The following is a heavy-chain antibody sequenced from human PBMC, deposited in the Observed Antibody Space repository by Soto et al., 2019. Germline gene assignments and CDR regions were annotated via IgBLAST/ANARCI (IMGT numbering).Heavy chain of an antibody. D-gene: IGHD3-3*01. J-gene: IGHJ5*02. Sequence: SETLSLTCAVSGGSISSGGYSWSWIRQPPGKGLEWIGYIYHSGSTYYNPSLKSRVTISVDRSKNQFSLKLSSVTAADTAVYYCARLWSGLKVHPWVKGTLVTVSS. CDR3: ARLWSGLKVHP. CDR2: IYHSGST. CDR1: GGSISSGGYS. V-gene: IGHV4-30-2*01.